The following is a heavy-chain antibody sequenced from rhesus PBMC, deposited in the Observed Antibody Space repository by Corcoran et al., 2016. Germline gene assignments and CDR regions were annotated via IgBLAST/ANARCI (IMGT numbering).Heavy chain of an antibody. CDR3: AREGVYTVTMFDY. CDR1: GYTFTDYH. V-gene: IGHV1S2*01. D-gene: IGHD4-23*01. CDR2: INPYNGNT. Sequence: QVQLVQSGAEVKKPGSSVKVSCKASGYTFTDYHMHWVRQAPRQGLEWMGWINPYNGNTKYAQKFQGRVTMTRDTVTSTAYMELSSLRSEDTAVYYCAREGVYTVTMFDYWGQGVLVTVSS. J-gene: IGHJ4*01.